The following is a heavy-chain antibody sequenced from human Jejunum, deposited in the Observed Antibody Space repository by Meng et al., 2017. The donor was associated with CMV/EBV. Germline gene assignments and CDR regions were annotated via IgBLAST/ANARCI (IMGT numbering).Heavy chain of an antibody. Sequence: SCEASGITFSTSEMNWVRQAPGKGLEWVSYITGDGNTIYYADSVKGRFTISRDNAKSSLYLQMNSLRAEDTAVYYCVRLDLAAFYSWGQGTLVTVSS. CDR3: VRLDLAAFYS. V-gene: IGHV3-48*03. J-gene: IGHJ5*02. D-gene: IGHD3-3*02. CDR2: ITGDGNTI. CDR1: GITFSTSE.